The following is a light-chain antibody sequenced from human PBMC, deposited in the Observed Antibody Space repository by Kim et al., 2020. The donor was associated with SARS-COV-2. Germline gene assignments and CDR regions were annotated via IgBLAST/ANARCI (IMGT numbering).Light chain of an antibody. V-gene: IGLV3-21*04. J-gene: IGLJ3*02. CDR3: QVWDSSSDHPRNWV. CDR1: NIGSKS. Sequence: SYELTQPPSVSVAPGKTARITCGGNNIGSKSVHWYQQKPGQAPVLVIYYDSDRPSGIPERFSGSNSGNTATLTISRVEAGDEADYYCQVWDSSSDHPRNWVFGGGTQLTVL. CDR2: YDS.